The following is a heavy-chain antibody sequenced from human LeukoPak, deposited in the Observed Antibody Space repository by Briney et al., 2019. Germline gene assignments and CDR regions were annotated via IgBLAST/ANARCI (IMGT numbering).Heavy chain of an antibody. CDR3: ARAGDVYYMDV. V-gene: IGHV4-59*01. Sequence: SETLSLTCTVSGGSISSYNWSWIRQPPGEGLEWIGYIYYSGSTNYNPSLKSRVTISVDTSKNQFSLKLSSVTAADTAVYYCARAGDVYYMDVWGKGTTVTISS. J-gene: IGHJ6*03. CDR2: IYYSGST. CDR1: GGSISSYN.